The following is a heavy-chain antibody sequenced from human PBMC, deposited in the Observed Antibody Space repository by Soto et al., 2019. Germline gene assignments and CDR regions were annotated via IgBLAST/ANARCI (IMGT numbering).Heavy chain of an antibody. CDR1: GYTFTSYD. CDR2: MNPNSGNT. Sequence: QVQLVQSGAEVKKPGASVKVSCKASGYTFTSYDINWVRQATGQGLEWMGWMNPNSGNTGYAQKFQGRLTLTMNTSISTAYMELSSLRSEDTAVYYCAREHSSSWRFDYWGQGTLVTVSS. CDR3: AREHSSSWRFDY. J-gene: IGHJ4*02. V-gene: IGHV1-8*01. D-gene: IGHD6-13*01.